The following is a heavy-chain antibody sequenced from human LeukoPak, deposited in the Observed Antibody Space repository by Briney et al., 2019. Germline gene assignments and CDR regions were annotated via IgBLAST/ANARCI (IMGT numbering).Heavy chain of an antibody. D-gene: IGHD4-17*01. CDR1: GFTFSSYA. CDR3: ASLYDYGTQWLVD. CDR2: ISYDGSNK. J-gene: IGHJ4*02. Sequence: PGRSLRLSCAASGFTFSSYAMHWVRQAPGKGLEWVAVISYDGSNKYYADSVKGRFTISRDNSKNTLYLQMNSLRAEDTAVYYCASLYDYGTQWLVDWGQGILVTVSS. V-gene: IGHV3-30-3*01.